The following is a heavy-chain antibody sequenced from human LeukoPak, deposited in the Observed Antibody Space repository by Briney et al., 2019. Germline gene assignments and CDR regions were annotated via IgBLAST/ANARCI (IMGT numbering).Heavy chain of an antibody. CDR1: GFTFSSYA. V-gene: IGHV3-30-3*01. D-gene: IGHD6-19*01. J-gene: IGHJ4*02. CDR2: ISYDGSNK. Sequence: GGSLRLSCAASGFTFSSYAMHWVRQAPGKGLEWVAVISYDGSNKYYADSVKGRFTISRDNSKNTLYLQMNSLRAEDTAVYYCARDEGNSGYSSGWPLDYWGQGTLVTVSS. CDR3: ARDEGNSGYSSGWPLDY.